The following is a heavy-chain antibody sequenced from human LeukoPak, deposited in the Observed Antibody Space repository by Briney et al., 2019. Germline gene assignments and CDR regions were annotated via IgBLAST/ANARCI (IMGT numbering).Heavy chain of an antibody. V-gene: IGHV4-4*07. J-gene: IGHJ3*02. CDR3: ARVYSNAFDI. Sequence: PSEALSLTCTGSGASMSTYYWSWIRQPAWKGLEWVGRIYASGSTDYNPSLRSRVTISLDKSKNQFSLNLSSVTAADTAVYYCARVYSNAFDIWGQGTMVTVSS. CDR1: GASMSTYY. D-gene: IGHD6-13*01. CDR2: IYASGST.